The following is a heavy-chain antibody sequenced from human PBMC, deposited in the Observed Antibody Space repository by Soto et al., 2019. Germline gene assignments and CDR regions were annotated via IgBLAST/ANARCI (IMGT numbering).Heavy chain of an antibody. CDR2: INPNSGGT. V-gene: IGHV1-2*02. CDR1: GYTFTGYY. J-gene: IGHJ6*02. D-gene: IGHD6-19*01. CDR3: ARMWFVAARYYYGMDV. Sequence: RASVKVSCKASGYTFTGYYMHWVRQAPGQGLEWMGWINPNSGGTNYAQKFQGRVTMTRDTSISTAYMELSRLRSDDTAVYYCARMWFVAARYYYGMDVWGQGTTVTVSS.